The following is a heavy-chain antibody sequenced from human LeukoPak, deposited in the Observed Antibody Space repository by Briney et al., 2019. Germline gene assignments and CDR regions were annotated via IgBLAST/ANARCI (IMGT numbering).Heavy chain of an antibody. CDR3: ARVGSQNYDILTGYYSYNWFDP. Sequence: ASVKVSCKASGYSFTSYDINWVRQATGQGLEWMGWMNPASGTTGYAQKFQGRVTMTRNTSISTAYMELSSLRSEDTAVYYCARVGSQNYDILTGYYSYNWFDPWGQGTLVTVSS. CDR2: MNPASGTT. J-gene: IGHJ5*02. V-gene: IGHV1-8*01. D-gene: IGHD3-9*01. CDR1: GYSFTSYD.